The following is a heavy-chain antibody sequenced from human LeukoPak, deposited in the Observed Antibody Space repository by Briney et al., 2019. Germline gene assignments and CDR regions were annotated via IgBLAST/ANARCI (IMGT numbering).Heavy chain of an antibody. D-gene: IGHD6-19*01. Sequence: ASVKVSCKASGYTSTSYGISWVRQAPGQGLEWMGWISAYNGNTNYAQKLQGRVTMTTDTSTSTAYMELRSLRSDDTAVYYCARDPMAVAGSDFDYWGQGTLVTVSS. CDR3: ARDPMAVAGSDFDY. V-gene: IGHV1-18*01. J-gene: IGHJ4*02. CDR2: ISAYNGNT. CDR1: GYTSTSYG.